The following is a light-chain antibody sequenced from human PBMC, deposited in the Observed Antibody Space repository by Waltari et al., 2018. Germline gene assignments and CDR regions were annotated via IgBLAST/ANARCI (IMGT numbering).Light chain of an antibody. CDR3: QQANSFPVT. CDR2: AAS. CDR1: QGISSW. Sequence: DIQMTQSPSSVSASVGDRVTIPCRASQGISSWLAWYQQKPGQAPKRLIYAASSLKSGGPSRFSSSGSVTEYTLTISSLQPADFATYYCQQANSFPVTFGPGTKVDIK. J-gene: IGKJ3*01. V-gene: IGKV1-12*01.